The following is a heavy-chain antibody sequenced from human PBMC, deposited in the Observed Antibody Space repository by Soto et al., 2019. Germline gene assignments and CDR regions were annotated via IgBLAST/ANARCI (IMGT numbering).Heavy chain of an antibody. CDR3: TRGSGYSYGDSKKYYYYGMDV. D-gene: IGHD5-18*01. Sequence: GGSLRLSCTASGFTFGDYAMSWFRQAPGKGLEWVGFIRSKAYGGTTEYAASVKGRFTISRDDSKSIAYLQMNSLKTEDTAVYYCTRGSGYSYGDSKKYYYYGMDVWGQGTTVTVSS. J-gene: IGHJ6*02. CDR1: GFTFGDYA. CDR2: IRSKAYGGTT. V-gene: IGHV3-49*03.